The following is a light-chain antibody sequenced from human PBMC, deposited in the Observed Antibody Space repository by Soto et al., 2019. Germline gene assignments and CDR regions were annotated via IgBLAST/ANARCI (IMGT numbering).Light chain of an antibody. J-gene: IGLJ2*01. Sequence: SYELTQPPSVSLAPGQTARISCGGNDIGSESVHWYQQKPGQAPVLVVYADSDRPSGIPDRFSGSNAGSTATLTISRVEAGDEADYCCQVWDTSSDQVVFGGGTKVTVL. CDR3: QVWDTSSDQVV. V-gene: IGLV3-21*02. CDR1: DIGSES. CDR2: ADS.